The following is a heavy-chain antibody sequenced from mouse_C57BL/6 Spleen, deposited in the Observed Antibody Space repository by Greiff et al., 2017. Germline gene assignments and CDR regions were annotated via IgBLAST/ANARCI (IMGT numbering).Heavy chain of an antibody. CDR3: ARRTYYGSSYWYFEG. Sequence: QVQLQQPGAELVKPGASVKLSCKASGYTFTSYWMPWVKQRPGQGLEWIGEIDPSDSYTNYNHKFKGKATLTVDTSSSTAYMQLSSLTSEDSAVYYCARRTYYGSSYWYFEGWGTGSTVAGAS. CDR1: GYTFTSYW. CDR2: IDPSDSYT. V-gene: IGHV1-50*01. J-gene: IGHJ1*03. D-gene: IGHD1-1*01.